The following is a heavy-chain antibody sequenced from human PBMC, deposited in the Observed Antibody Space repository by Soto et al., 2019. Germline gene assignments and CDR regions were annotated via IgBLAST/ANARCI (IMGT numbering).Heavy chain of an antibody. D-gene: IGHD2-15*01. CDR1: GFTFSSYG. CDR3: AKEHSFYYYGMDV. CDR2: ISYDGSNK. V-gene: IGHV3-30*18. J-gene: IGHJ6*02. Sequence: QVQLVESGGGVVQPGGSLRLSCAASGFTFSSYGMHWVRQAPGKGLEWVAVISYDGSNKYYADSVKGRFTISRDNSKNTLYLQMNSLRAEDTAVYYCAKEHSFYYYGMDVWGQGTTVTVSS.